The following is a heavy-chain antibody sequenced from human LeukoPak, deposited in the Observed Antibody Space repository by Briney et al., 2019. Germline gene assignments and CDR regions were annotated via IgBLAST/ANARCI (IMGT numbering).Heavy chain of an antibody. CDR3: ARHAYYYDRSGSYEAFDI. J-gene: IGHJ3*02. CDR1: GGSISSYY. CDR2: MYYSGST. Sequence: PSETLSLTCTVSGGSISSYYWSWIRQPPGKGLEWIGSMYYSGSTNYKPSLKSRVTISVDTSMDQFSLKLSSVTAADTAVYYCARHAYYYDRSGSYEAFDIWGQGTMVTVSS. D-gene: IGHD3-22*01. V-gene: IGHV4-59*08.